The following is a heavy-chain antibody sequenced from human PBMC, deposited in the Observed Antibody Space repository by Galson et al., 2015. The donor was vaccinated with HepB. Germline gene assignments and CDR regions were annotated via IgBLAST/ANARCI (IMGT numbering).Heavy chain of an antibody. Sequence: SLRLSCAASGFTFSSYAMNWVRQSPGKGLEWVSTIGNRGVRTYYADSVKGRFTISRENSKNTVYLQMNSLRAEDTAVYFCAPYCSGDSCSPRYYYFGINVWGQGITVTVSS. CDR3: APYCSGDSCSPRYYYFGINV. CDR2: IGNRGVRT. CDR1: GFTFSSYA. J-gene: IGHJ6*02. D-gene: IGHD2-15*01. V-gene: IGHV3-23*01.